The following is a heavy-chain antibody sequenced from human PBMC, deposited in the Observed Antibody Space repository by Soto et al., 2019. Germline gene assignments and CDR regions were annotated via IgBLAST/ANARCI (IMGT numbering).Heavy chain of an antibody. D-gene: IGHD1-1*01. CDR1: GYDVTRYY. J-gene: IGHJ6*02. V-gene: IGHV1-46*01. CDR3: AKVGENVGFPHLDYYYYGMDF. CDR2: INPTGGGRT. Sequence: ASVKVSCKASGYDVTRYYIHWVRQGPGQGLEWMGIINPTGGGRTKYAQKFQGRVTVTSDRSTSTVYMELTSLRSDDTAVYYCAKVGENVGFPHLDYYYYGMDFSGQATTVTVSS.